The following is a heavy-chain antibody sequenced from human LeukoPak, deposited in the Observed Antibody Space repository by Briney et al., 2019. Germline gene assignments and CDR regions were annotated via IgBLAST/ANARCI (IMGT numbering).Heavy chain of an antibody. Sequence: GGSLRLSCAASGFTFSSYGMHWVRQAPGKGLEWVAFIRYDGSNKYYADSVKGLFTISRDNSKNTLYLQMNSLRAEDTAVYYCAKDIGSITTLPGAFDIWGQGTMVTVSS. CDR3: AKDIGSITTLPGAFDI. CDR1: GFTFSSYG. J-gene: IGHJ3*02. D-gene: IGHD3-10*01. CDR2: IRYDGSNK. V-gene: IGHV3-30*02.